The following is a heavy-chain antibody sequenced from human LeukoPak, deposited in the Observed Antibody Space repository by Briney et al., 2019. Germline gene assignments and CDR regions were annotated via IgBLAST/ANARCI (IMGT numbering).Heavy chain of an antibody. J-gene: IGHJ6*02. Sequence: PGGSLRLSCAASGFTLSSNYMSWVRQAPGKGLEWVSVIYSGGSTYYADSVKGRFTISRDNSKNTLYLQMNSLRAEDTAVYYCARAPPLSHYGMDVWGQGTTVTVS. D-gene: IGHD3-16*02. CDR1: GFTLSSNY. CDR3: ARAPPLSHYGMDV. V-gene: IGHV3-66*01. CDR2: IYSGGST.